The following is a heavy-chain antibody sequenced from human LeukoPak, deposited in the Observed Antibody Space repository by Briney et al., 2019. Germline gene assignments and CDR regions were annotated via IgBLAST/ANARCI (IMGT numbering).Heavy chain of an antibody. J-gene: IGHJ6*03. CDR3: AKAPATGEGYYFYYMDV. CDR2: VNGRGATT. Sequence: GGSLRLSCAASGFASGFTFSDYAVSWVRQAPGKGPEWVTSVNGRGATTYYADSVRGRFTISRDNSKNTVYLQMISLGADDTAVYFCAKAPATGEGYYFYYMDVWGKGTTVTVSS. CDR1: GFTFSDYA. D-gene: IGHD7-27*01. V-gene: IGHV3-23*01.